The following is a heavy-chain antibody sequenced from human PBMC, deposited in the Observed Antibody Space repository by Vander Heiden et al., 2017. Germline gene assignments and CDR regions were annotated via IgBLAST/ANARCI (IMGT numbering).Heavy chain of an antibody. CDR1: GGPFSSYA. J-gene: IGHJ5*02. V-gene: IGHV1-69*01. Sequence: QVQLVQSGAEVKKPGSSVKVSCKASGGPFSSYAFSWVGQAPGQGLEWMGGIIPIFGTANYAQKFQGRVTITADESTSTAYMELSRLRSEDTAVYYCARARWDIVVVPAAPDVVYWFDPWGQGTLVTVSS. CDR2: IIPIFGTA. CDR3: ARARWDIVVVPAAPDVVYWFDP. D-gene: IGHD2-2*01.